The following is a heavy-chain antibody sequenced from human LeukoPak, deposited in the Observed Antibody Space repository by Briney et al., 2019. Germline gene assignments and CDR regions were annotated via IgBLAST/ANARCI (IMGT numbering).Heavy chain of an antibody. CDR1: GYSVSSSYY. CDR3: ARSNWNIDY. V-gene: IGHV4-38-2*01. J-gene: IGHJ4*02. CDR2: MYHSGTT. Sequence: KASETLSLTCAVSGYSVSSSYYWGWIRQSPGKGLEWIASMYHSGTTYYNPSLKSRVTISVDTSKNQFSLKLNSVTAADTAVYYCARSNWNIDYWGQGTLVTVSS. D-gene: IGHD1-1*01.